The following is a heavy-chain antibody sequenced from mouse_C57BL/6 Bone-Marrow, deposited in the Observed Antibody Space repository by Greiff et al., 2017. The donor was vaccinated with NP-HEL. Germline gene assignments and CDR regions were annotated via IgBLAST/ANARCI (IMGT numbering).Heavy chain of an antibody. D-gene: IGHD2-4*01. CDR3: AEIYYDYDVWFAY. CDR1: GFTFSSYA. V-gene: IGHV5-4*01. Sequence: EVQVVESGGGLVKPGGSLKLSCAASGFTFSSYAMSWVRQTPEKRLEWVATISDGGSYTYYPDNVKGRFTISRDNAKNNLYLQMSHLKSEDTAMYYCAEIYYDYDVWFAYWGQGTLVTVSA. J-gene: IGHJ3*01. CDR2: ISDGGSYT.